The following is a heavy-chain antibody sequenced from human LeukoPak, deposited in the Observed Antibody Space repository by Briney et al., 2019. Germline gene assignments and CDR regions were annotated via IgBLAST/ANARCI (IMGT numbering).Heavy chain of an antibody. J-gene: IGHJ4*02. CDR3: ARDRPRYCGGDCFAGPFDY. V-gene: IGHV3-64*01. Sequence: GGSLRLSCAASGFTFRKYPMHWVRQAPGMGLEFVSTISSNGGSTNYANSVKGRFTISRDNSKNTLYLQMGSLRAEDMAVYYCARDRPRYCGGDCFAGPFDYWGQGTLVTVSS. CDR1: GFTFRKYP. CDR2: ISSNGGST. D-gene: IGHD2-21*02.